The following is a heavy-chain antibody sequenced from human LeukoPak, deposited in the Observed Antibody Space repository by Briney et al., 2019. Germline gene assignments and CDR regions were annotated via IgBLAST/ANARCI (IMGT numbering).Heavy chain of an antibody. J-gene: IGHJ6*03. V-gene: IGHV1-2*02. Sequence: ASVMVSSKDSGYTFTAYYMNWVRQAPGQGREWMGWINPNSGGTNYSQKFQGRDTITRDTPISTAYMELSRLRSDNTAVYYCAREITDYYYYYMDVWGKGATVTVSS. D-gene: IGHD5-24*01. CDR3: AREITDYYYYYMDV. CDR2: INPNSGGT. CDR1: GYTFTAYY.